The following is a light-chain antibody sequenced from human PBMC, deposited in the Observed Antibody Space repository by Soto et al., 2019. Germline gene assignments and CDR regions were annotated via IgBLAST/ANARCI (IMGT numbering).Light chain of an antibody. CDR3: QQYGSSPPIT. CDR2: GAS. Sequence: EIVLTQSPGTLSLSPGERATLSCRASQSVSSTYLAWYKQKPGQAPRLLIYGASSRATGIPDRFIGSGSGTDVTLTISRLEPEDFAVYYCQQYGSSPPITFGQVTRLEIK. CDR1: QSVSSTY. J-gene: IGKJ5*01. V-gene: IGKV3-20*01.